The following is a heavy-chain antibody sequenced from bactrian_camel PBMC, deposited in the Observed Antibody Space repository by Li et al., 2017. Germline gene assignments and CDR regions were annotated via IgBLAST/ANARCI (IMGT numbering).Heavy chain of an antibody. CDR2: IRRDGAT. CDR1: GFTFDEHD. Sequence: QVQLVESGGGSVQAGGSLRLSCTASGFTFDEHDMGWYRQAPGYECELASTIRRDGATYYADSVKGRFVFSQDTAKNTLYLQMNSLKPEDTAMYYCEARNYLPYCRGGYQLRYYSGMDYWGKGTQVTVS. D-gene: IGHD2*01. J-gene: IGHJ7*01. V-gene: IGHV3S55*01.